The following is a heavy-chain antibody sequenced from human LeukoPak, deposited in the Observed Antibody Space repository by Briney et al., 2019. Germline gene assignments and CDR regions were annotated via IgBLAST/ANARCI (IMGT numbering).Heavy chain of an antibody. CDR3: ARDAEGEEQMAKTYFDV. J-gene: IGHJ4*02. Sequence: GGSLTLSCAASGFSARSKYMSWVRQAPGKGLEWVSVLQSVGNTFYADSVKGRFSISRDRSKNTVYLQMDSLRAEDTAVYYCARDAEGEEQMAKTYFDVWGQGRLVIVSS. V-gene: IGHV3-53*01. D-gene: IGHD5-24*01. CDR1: GFSARSKY. CDR2: LQSVGNT.